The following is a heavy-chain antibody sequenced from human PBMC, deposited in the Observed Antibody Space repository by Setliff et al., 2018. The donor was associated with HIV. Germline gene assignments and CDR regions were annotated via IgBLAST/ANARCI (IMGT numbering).Heavy chain of an antibody. D-gene: IGHD3-16*02. CDR3: ARAKAVGGVIITGGLDV. J-gene: IGHJ6*02. CDR1: GYTFTSYG. CDR2: MNPKSGNT. Sequence: ASVKVSCKASGYTFTSYGISWVRQAPGQGLEWMGWMNPKSGNTGYARKFQGRVTMTRKTSISTAYMELRSLTSEDTAVYYCARAKAVGGVIITGGLDVWGQGTTVTVSS. V-gene: IGHV1-8*02.